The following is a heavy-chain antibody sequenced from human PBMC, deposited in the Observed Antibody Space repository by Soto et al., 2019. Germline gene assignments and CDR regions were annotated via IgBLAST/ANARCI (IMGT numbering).Heavy chain of an antibody. J-gene: IGHJ5*02. CDR2: IYYSGST. D-gene: IGHD2-2*01. CDR3: ARVTRYCSRTSCYWFDP. CDR1: GGSISSGDYY. Sequence: SETLSLTCTVSGGSISSGDYYWSWIRQPPGKGLEWIGYIYYSGSTYYNPSLKSRVTISVDTSKNQFSLKLSSVTAADTAVYYCARVTRYCSRTSCYWFDPWGEGTLVTVST. V-gene: IGHV4-30-4*01.